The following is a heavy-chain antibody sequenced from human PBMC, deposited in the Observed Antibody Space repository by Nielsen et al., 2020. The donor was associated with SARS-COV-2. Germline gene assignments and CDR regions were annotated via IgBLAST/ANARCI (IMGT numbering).Heavy chain of an antibody. CDR3: ATSMGSSWYS. CDR2: IYYSGST. D-gene: IGHD6-13*01. CDR1: GFTFSSYAMH. V-gene: IGHV4-31*02. J-gene: IGHJ4*02. Sequence: LRLSCAASGFTFSSYAMHWIRQHPGKGLEWIGYIYYSGSTYYNPSLKSRVTISVDTSKNQFSLKLSSVTAADTAVYYCATSMGSSWYSWGQGTLVTVSS.